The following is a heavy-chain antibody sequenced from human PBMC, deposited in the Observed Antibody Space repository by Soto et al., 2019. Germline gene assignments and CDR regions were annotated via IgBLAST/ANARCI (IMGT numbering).Heavy chain of an antibody. CDR3: VRVCRDGDYASLGYLVMDV. D-gene: IGHD4-17*01. V-gene: IGHV3-30-3*01. CDR1: GGTFSSYA. J-gene: IGHJ6*02. CDR2: ISYDGNNK. Sequence: PVGSLRLSCAAAGGTFSSYAMHWGRQAPSKGLEWVAVISYDGNNKYYADSVKGRFTISRENSQNTLYVQMTSLRVDDTAIFYCVRVCRDGDYASLGYLVMDVWGQGNTVTVS.